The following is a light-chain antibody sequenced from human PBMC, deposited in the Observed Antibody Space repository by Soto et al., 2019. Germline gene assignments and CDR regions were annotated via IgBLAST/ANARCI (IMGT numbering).Light chain of an antibody. V-gene: IGKV3-11*01. J-gene: IGKJ1*01. CDR3: HQRQSWPRT. Sequence: EIVLTQSPATLSSSPGETATLSCRASQYVGTRLAWYQHKPGQAPRLLIYYTSNRATGIPARFSGSGSGTDVTLTINSLAPEDFAIYYCHQRQSWPRTFGQGTKVEIK. CDR2: YTS. CDR1: QYVGTR.